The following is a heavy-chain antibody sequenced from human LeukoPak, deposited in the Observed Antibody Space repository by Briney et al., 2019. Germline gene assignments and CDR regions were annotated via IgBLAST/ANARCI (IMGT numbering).Heavy chain of an antibody. D-gene: IGHD3-10*01. Sequence: ASVKVSCKASGYTFTSYDINWVRQATGQGLEWMGWMNPNSGNTGYAQKFQGRVTMTRNTSISTAYMELSSLRSEDTAVYYCARPMVRGAVDAFDIWGQGTMVTVSS. V-gene: IGHV1-8*01. J-gene: IGHJ3*02. CDR3: ARPMVRGAVDAFDI. CDR2: MNPNSGNT. CDR1: GYTFTSYD.